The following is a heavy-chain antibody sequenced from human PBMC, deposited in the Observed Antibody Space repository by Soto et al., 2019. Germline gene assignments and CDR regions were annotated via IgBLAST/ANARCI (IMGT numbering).Heavy chain of an antibody. Sequence: ASETLSLTCTVSGGSISSYYWSWIRQPPGKGLEWIGYIYYSGSTNYNPSLKSRVTISVDTSKNQFSLKLSSVTAADTAVYYCARHEGNAAGTEFNWFDPWGQGTLVTVSS. CDR1: GGSISSYY. CDR3: ARHEGNAAGTEFNWFDP. D-gene: IGHD6-13*01. V-gene: IGHV4-59*08. CDR2: IYYSGST. J-gene: IGHJ5*02.